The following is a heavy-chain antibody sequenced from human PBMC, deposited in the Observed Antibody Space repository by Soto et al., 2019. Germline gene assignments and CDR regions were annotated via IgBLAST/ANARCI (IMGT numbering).Heavy chain of an antibody. V-gene: IGHV1-69*06. J-gene: IGHJ6*02. Sequence: QVQLVQSGAEVKKPGSSVKVSCKASGGTFSSYAISWVRQAPGQGLEWMGGIIPIFGTANYAQKLQGRVTINADKSTSTADMELRSLRSEDTAVYYGARWVVGATTLFRYYYCGMDVWGQGTTVTVSS. CDR1: GGTFSSYA. CDR3: ARWVVGATTLFRYYYCGMDV. CDR2: IIPIFGTA. D-gene: IGHD1-26*01.